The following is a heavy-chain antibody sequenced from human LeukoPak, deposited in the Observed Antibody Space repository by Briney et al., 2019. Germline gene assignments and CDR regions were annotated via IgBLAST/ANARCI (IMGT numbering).Heavy chain of an antibody. D-gene: IGHD6-6*01. V-gene: IGHV3-30*03. CDR3: ARIGYSGSSFDY. J-gene: IGHJ4*02. Sequence: GGSLRLSCAASGFTFSSYGMHWVRQAPGKGLEWVAVISYDGSNKYYADSVKGRFTISRDNSKNTLYLQMNSLRAEDTAVYFCARIGYSGSSFDYWGQGVLVTVYS. CDR2: ISYDGSNK. CDR1: GFTFSSYG.